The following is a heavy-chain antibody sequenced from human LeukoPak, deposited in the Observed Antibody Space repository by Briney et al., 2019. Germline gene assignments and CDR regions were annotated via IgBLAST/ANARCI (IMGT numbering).Heavy chain of an antibody. Sequence: SETLSLTCTVSGGSVSSGSYYWSWIRQPPGKGLEWIGYIYYSGSTNYNPSLKSRVTISVDTSKNQFSLKLSSVTAADMAVYYCARVYYDSSAYNFDYWGQGTLVTVSS. D-gene: IGHD3-22*01. CDR2: IYYSGST. V-gene: IGHV4-61*01. CDR1: GGSVSSGSYY. J-gene: IGHJ4*02. CDR3: ARVYYDSSAYNFDY.